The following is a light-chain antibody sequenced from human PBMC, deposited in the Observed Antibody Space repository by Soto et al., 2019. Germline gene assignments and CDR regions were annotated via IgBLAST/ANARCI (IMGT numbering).Light chain of an antibody. J-gene: IGLJ2*01. CDR3: GSKAGSNKHVV. CDR1: SSDIGASNS. CDR2: EVT. V-gene: IGLV2-8*01. Sequence: QSVLTQPPSASGSPGQSVTISCAGSSSDIGASNSVSWYQQHPGKVPKLLISEVTKRPSGVPDRFSGSKSGNTASLTVSGLQADDEADYYCGSKAGSNKHVVFGGGTKSPS.